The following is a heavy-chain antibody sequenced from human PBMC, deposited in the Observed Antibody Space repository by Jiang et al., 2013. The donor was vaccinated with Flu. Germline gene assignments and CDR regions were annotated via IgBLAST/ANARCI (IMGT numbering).Heavy chain of an antibody. V-gene: IGHV3-15*01. CDR2: IKSKTDGGTT. Sequence: VQLVESGGGLVKPGGSLRLSCAASGFTFSNAWMSWVRQAPGKGLEWVGRIKSKTDGGTTDYAAPVKGRFTISRDDSKNTLYLQMNSLKTEDTAVYYCTTGFSWDGHYYDSSGYPLAQTIDYWGQGTLVTVSS. J-gene: IGHJ4*02. D-gene: IGHD3-22*01. CDR1: GFTFSNAW. CDR3: TTGFSWDGHYYDSSGYPLAQTIDY.